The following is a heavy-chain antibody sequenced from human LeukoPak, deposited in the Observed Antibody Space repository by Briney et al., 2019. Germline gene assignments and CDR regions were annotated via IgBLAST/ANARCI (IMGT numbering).Heavy chain of an antibody. Sequence: GGSLRLSCAASGFTFSSYWMHWVRHAPGKGLVWVSRIYSDGSSTNYADSVKGRFTISRGNAKNTLYLQMNSLRAEDTAVYYCARGEYCSGGSCYSAAFDIWGQGTMVTVSS. D-gene: IGHD2-15*01. J-gene: IGHJ3*02. CDR1: GFTFSSYW. V-gene: IGHV3-74*01. CDR2: IYSDGSST. CDR3: ARGEYCSGGSCYSAAFDI.